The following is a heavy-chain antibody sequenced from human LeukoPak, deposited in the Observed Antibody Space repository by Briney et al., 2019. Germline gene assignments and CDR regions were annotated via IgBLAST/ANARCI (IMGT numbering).Heavy chain of an antibody. Sequence: GGSLRLSCAASGFTVSSNYMSWVRQAPGKGLEWVSVIYSGGSTYYADSVKGRFTISRDNSKNTLYLQMSSLRAEDTAVYYCARDRGATFYFDYWGQGTLVTVSS. CDR2: IYSGGST. V-gene: IGHV3-53*01. CDR3: ARDRGATFYFDY. D-gene: IGHD1-26*01. J-gene: IGHJ4*02. CDR1: GFTVSSNY.